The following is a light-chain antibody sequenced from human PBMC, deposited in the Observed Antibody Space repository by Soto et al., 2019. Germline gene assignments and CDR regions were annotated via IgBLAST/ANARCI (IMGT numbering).Light chain of an antibody. CDR2: QDN. J-gene: IGLJ2*01. Sequence: SYELTQPPSVSVSPGQTASIICSGDRLGDKYACWYQQKPGQSPVLVLYQDNKRPSGIPERFSGSNSGNTATLTISGTQAVDEADYYCQAWDSSTVVFGGGTKLTVL. CDR3: QAWDSSTVV. CDR1: RLGDKY. V-gene: IGLV3-1*01.